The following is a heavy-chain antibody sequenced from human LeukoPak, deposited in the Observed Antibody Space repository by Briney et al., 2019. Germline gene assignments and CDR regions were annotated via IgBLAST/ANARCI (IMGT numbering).Heavy chain of an antibody. D-gene: IGHD5-18*01. CDR2: IYYSGST. CDR3: ARARGYSYGFAGDY. V-gene: IGHV4-39*01. Sequence: SETLSLTCTVSGGSISSSSYYWGWLRQPPGKGLEWIVSIYYSGSTYYNPSLKRRVTISVDTSKNQFSLKLSSVTAADTAVYYCARARGYSYGFAGDYWGQGTLVTVSS. J-gene: IGHJ4*02. CDR1: GGSISSSSYY.